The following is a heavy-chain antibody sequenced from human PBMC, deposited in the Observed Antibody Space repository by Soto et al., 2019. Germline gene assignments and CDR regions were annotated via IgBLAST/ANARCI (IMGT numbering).Heavy chain of an antibody. CDR1: GSTFSTYG. V-gene: IGHV3-33*08. Sequence: ESGGGVVQPGTSLRLSCTASGSTFSTYGMHWVRQAPGRGLEWVAVIWSDGTQKYYSDSVKGRFTISRDNSKNTLYLQLNSLRAEDTAIYYCTREADLGTTTQFDYWGQGTLVTVAS. J-gene: IGHJ4*02. D-gene: IGHD1-26*01. CDR3: TREADLGTTTQFDY. CDR2: IWSDGTQK.